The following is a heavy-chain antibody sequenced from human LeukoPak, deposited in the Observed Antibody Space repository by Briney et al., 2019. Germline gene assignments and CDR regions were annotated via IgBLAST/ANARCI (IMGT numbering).Heavy chain of an antibody. CDR1: GYTFTGYY. CDR3: ARFKWFGELFGKNWFDP. CDR2: INPNSGGT. Sequence: ASVKVSCKASGYTFTGYYMNWVRQAPGQGLEWMGRINPNSGGTNYAQKFQGRVTMTRDTSISTAYMELSRLRSDDTAVYYCARFKWFGELFGKNWFDPWGQGTLVTVSS. J-gene: IGHJ5*02. D-gene: IGHD3-10*01. V-gene: IGHV1-2*02.